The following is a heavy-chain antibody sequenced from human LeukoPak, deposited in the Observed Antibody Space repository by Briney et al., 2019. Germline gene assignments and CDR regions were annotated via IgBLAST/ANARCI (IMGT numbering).Heavy chain of an antibody. CDR3: ARVGGSNAFDI. J-gene: IGHJ3*02. D-gene: IGHD1-26*01. V-gene: IGHV3-74*01. Sequence: GGSLRLSCAASGFTFSSYWVHWVRQAPGKGLVWVSPINSDGSSTSYADSVKGRFTISRDNAKNTLSLQMNSLRAEDTAVYYCARVGGSNAFDIWGQGTMVIVSS. CDR1: GFTFSSYW. CDR2: INSDGSST.